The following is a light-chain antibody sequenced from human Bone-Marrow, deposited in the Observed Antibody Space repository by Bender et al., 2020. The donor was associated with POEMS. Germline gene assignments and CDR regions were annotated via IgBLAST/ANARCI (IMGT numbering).Light chain of an antibody. CDR3: AAWEDRLNGWV. CDR2: INN. J-gene: IGLJ3*02. CDR1: SSNIGTNP. Sequence: QSVLTLPPSASGTPGQRVTISCSGSSSNIGTNPVNWYQQLPGTAPKLLIYINNQRPSGVPDRFSGSKSGTSASLAISGLQSEDEADYYCAAWEDRLNGWVFGGGTKLTVL. V-gene: IGLV1-44*01.